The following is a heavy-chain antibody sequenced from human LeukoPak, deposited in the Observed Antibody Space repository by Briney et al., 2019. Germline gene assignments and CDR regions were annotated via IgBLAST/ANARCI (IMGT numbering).Heavy chain of an antibody. V-gene: IGHV4-39*01. CDR3: ARQNGNDFSSGRYFDY. Sequence: SETLSLTCTVSGGSISSSSYYWGWIRQPPGKGLEWIGSIYYSGSTYYNPSLKSRVTISVDTSKNQFSLKLSSVTAADTAVYYCARQNGNDFSSGRYFDYWGQGTLVTVSS. CDR1: GGSISSSSYY. CDR2: IYYSGST. J-gene: IGHJ4*02. D-gene: IGHD3-3*01.